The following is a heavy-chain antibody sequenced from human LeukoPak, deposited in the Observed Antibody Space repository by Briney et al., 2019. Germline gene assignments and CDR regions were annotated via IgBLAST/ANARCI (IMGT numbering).Heavy chain of an antibody. J-gene: IGHJ4*02. CDR3: ARALDEGARFDY. V-gene: IGHV3-30*19. Sequence: SGGSLRLSCAASGFTFSSYGMHWVRQAPGKGLEWVAVISYDGTNKYYADSMKGRFTISRDNSKNTLYLQMNSLRAEDTAVYYCARALDEGARFDYWGQGTLVTVSS. CDR1: GFTFSSYG. CDR2: ISYDGTNK.